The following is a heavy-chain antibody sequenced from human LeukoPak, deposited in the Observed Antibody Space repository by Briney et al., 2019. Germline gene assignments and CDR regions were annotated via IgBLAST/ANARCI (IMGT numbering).Heavy chain of an antibody. J-gene: IGHJ6*02. D-gene: IGHD6-6*01. CDR2: IYYSGST. V-gene: IGHV4-59*01. Sequence: SETLSLTCTVSGGSISSYYWSWIRQPPGKGLEWIGYIYYSGSTNYNPSLKSRVTISVDTSKNQFSLKLSSVTAADTAVYYCARDDEYGSSSIYGMDVWGQGTTVTVSS. CDR1: GGSISSYY. CDR3: ARDDEYGSSSIYGMDV.